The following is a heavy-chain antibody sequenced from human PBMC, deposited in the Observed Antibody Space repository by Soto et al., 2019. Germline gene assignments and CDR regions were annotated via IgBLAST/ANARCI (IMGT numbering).Heavy chain of an antibody. Sequence: ASVKVSCKASGYTFTSYGISWVRQAPGQGLEWMGWISAYNGNTNYAQKLQGRVTMTTDTSTSTAYMELRSLRSDDTAVYYCARDNRAIAARRGGPRCFDPWGQGTLVTVSS. D-gene: IGHD6-13*01. CDR1: GYTFTSYG. J-gene: IGHJ5*02. CDR3: ARDNRAIAARRGGPRCFDP. V-gene: IGHV1-18*01. CDR2: ISAYNGNT.